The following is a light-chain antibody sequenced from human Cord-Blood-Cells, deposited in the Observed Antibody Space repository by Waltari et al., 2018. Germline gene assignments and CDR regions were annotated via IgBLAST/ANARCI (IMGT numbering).Light chain of an antibody. CDR2: DAS. CDR1: QSVSSY. J-gene: IGKJ4*01. CDR3: QQRSNWPPLT. V-gene: IGKV3-11*01. Sequence: EIVLTQSPATLSLSPGERATLHCRASQSVSSYLAWYQQKPGQAPRLLLHDASNRATGIPARFSGSGSGTDFTLTISSLEPEDFAVYYCQQRSNWPPLTFGGGTKVEIK.